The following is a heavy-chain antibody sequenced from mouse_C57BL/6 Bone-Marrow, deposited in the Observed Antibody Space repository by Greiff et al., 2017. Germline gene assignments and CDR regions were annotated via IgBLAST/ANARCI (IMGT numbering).Heavy chain of an antibody. Sequence: EVKLVESGGGLVQPGGSMKLSCVASGFTFSNYWMNWVRQSPEKGLEWVAQIRLKSDNYATHYAESVKGRFTISRDDSKSSVYLQMNNLRAEDTGIYYCTVYYGSRCWYFDVWGTGTTVTVSS. CDR3: TVYYGSRCWYFDV. CDR2: IRLKSDNYAT. V-gene: IGHV6-3*01. J-gene: IGHJ1*03. CDR1: GFTFSNYW. D-gene: IGHD1-1*01.